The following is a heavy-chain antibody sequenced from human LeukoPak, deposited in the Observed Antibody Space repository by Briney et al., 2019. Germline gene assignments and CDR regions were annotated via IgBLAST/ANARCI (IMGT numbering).Heavy chain of an antibody. CDR2: ISKDGSDK. V-gene: IGHV3-30-3*01. CDR3: ARDYWWNYDH. Sequence: GGSLRLSCAASGFTFSDYAMHWVRQAPGKGLEWVAVISKDGSDKYYPGSVRGRFTISRDSSKNTIYLQMDSLRAEDTAIYYCARDYWWNYDHWGQGTLVTVSS. D-gene: IGHD1-7*01. CDR1: GFTFSDYA. J-gene: IGHJ5*02.